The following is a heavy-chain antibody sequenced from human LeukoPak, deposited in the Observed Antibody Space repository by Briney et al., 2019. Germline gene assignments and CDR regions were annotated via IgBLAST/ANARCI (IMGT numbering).Heavy chain of an antibody. Sequence: GGSLRLSCAASGFTFSSYWMSWVRQAPGKGLEWVANIKQDGSEKYYVDSVKGRFTISRDNAKNSLYLQMNSLRAEDTAVYYCARDLRGMVRGVIPPGYWGQGTLVTVSS. CDR3: ARDLRGMVRGVIPPGY. V-gene: IGHV3-7*01. CDR2: IKQDGSEK. CDR1: GFTFSSYW. J-gene: IGHJ4*02. D-gene: IGHD3-10*01.